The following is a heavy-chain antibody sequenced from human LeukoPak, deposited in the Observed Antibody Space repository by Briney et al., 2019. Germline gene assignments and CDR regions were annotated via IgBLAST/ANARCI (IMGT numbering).Heavy chain of an antibody. V-gene: IGHV3-15*01. D-gene: IGHD3-10*01. CDR2: INSKTDGGTT. CDR1: GFTFSHAW. CDR3: TTLLWFGDGGMGIDY. J-gene: IGHJ4*02. Sequence: PVGSLRLSCAASGFTFSHAWMSWVRQAPGKGLEWVGRINSKTDGGTTDYAAPVKGRFTISRDDSKNTLYLQMNSLKTEDTAVYYCTTLLWFGDGGMGIDYWGQGTLVTVSS.